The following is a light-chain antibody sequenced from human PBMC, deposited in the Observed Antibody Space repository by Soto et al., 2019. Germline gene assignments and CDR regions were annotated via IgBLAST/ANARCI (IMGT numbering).Light chain of an antibody. J-gene: IGKJ1*01. Sequence: EIVLTQSPGTLSLSPGERATLSCRASQSVGSSHLAWYQQKPGQAPSLLMYGASSRATGIPDRFSGSGSGTDFTLTISRLEPEDFAVYYCQQYGSAPCTFGQGTKVDIK. CDR2: GAS. V-gene: IGKV3-20*01. CDR3: QQYGSAPCT. CDR1: QSVGSSH.